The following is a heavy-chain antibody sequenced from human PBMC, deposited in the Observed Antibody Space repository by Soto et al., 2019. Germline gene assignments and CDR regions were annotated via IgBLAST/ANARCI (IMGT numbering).Heavy chain of an antibody. V-gene: IGHV3-9*01. J-gene: IGHJ3*02. Sequence: EVQLVESGGGLVQPGRSLRLSCAASGFTFDDYAMHWVRQAPGKGLEWVSGISWNSGSIGYADSVKGRFTISRDKAKNSLYLQMNSLRAEDTALYYCAKGQGGYLNAFYIWGQGTMVTGSS. CDR3: AKGQGGYLNAFYI. D-gene: IGHD2-15*01. CDR1: GFTFDDYA. CDR2: ISWNSGSI.